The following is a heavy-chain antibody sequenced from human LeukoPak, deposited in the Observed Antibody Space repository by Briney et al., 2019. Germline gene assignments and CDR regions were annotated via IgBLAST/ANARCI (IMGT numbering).Heavy chain of an antibody. J-gene: IGHJ4*02. CDR2: VSAYNGNT. CDR1: GYTFSTYG. CDR3: ARDLGYYYDSSGYYKPRFDY. D-gene: IGHD3-22*01. Sequence: ASVKVSCKASGYTFSTYGISWVRQAPGQGHEWMGWVSAYNGNTNYAQKLQGRVTMTTDTSTNTAYMELRSLRSDDTAVYYCARDLGYYYDSSGYYKPRFDYWGQGTLVTVSS. V-gene: IGHV1-18*01.